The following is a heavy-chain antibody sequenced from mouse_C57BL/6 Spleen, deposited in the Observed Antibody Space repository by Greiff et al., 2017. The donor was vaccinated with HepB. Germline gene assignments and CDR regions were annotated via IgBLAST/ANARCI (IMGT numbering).Heavy chain of an antibody. V-gene: IGHV5-12*01. CDR2: ISNGGGST. CDR3: ARGGLRRVYYAMDY. Sequence: DVQLVESGGGLVQPGGSLTLSCAASGFTFRDYYMYWVRQTPEKRLEWVAYISNGGGSTYYPDTVKGRFTISRDNAKNPLYLQMIRLKSEDTAMYYCARGGLRRVYYAMDYWGQGTSVTVSS. J-gene: IGHJ4*01. D-gene: IGHD2-4*01. CDR1: GFTFRDYY.